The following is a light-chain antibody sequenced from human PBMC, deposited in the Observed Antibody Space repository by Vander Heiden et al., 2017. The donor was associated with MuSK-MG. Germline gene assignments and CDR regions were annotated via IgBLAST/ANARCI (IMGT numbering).Light chain of an antibody. CDR2: EVT. Sequence: QSALTQPASVSGSPGQSITISCTATSSDVGGYNLVSWYQTHPGNAPILMIYEVTQRPAGVAIRFSGSKSGTTASLTISGRQAADEADYYRCSYAGSSTLVFGGGTKLTVL. V-gene: IGLV2-23*02. CDR1: SSDVGGYNL. CDR3: CSYAGSSTLV. J-gene: IGLJ2*01.